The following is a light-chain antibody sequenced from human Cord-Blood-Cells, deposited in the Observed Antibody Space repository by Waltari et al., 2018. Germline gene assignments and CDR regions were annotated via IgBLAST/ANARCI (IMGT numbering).Light chain of an antibody. J-gene: IGLJ7*01. V-gene: IGLV2-14*04. Sequence: SGSPGQSITISCTGTSSDVGGYNYVSWYQQHPGKAPKLMIYDVSNRPSGVSNRFSGSKSGNTASLTISGLQAEDEADYYCSSYTSSSHAVFGGGTQLTVL. CDR3: SSYTSSSHAV. CDR2: DVS. CDR1: SSDVGGYNY.